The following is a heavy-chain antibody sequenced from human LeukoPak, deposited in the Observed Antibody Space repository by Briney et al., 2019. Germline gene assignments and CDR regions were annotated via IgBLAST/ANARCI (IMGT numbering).Heavy chain of an antibody. CDR1: GYTFIRYA. V-gene: IGHV7-4-1*02. CDR3: ARHDNDDDFDY. Sequence: ASVKISCKASGYTFIRYAINWLRQVPGQGLEWMGWINMYTANPAYAQGFTERFVFSLDTSVSTAYLEISNLKAEDTVVYYCARHDNDDDFDYWGQGTLVTVSS. CDR2: INMYTANP. D-gene: IGHD3-16*01. J-gene: IGHJ4*02.